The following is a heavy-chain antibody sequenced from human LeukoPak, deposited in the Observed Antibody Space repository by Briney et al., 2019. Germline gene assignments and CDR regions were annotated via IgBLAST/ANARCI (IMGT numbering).Heavy chain of an antibody. J-gene: IGHJ4*02. CDR2: ISSSGSNI. V-gene: IGHV3-48*03. Sequence: GGSLRLSCAASGFTFSSYEMNWVRQAPGKGLEWVSYISSSGSNIYYADSVKGRFTISRDNAKNSLYLQINSLRAEDTAVYYFAREYSYGHEFDYWGQGTLVTVSS. CDR3: AREYSYGHEFDY. CDR1: GFTFSSYE. D-gene: IGHD5-18*01.